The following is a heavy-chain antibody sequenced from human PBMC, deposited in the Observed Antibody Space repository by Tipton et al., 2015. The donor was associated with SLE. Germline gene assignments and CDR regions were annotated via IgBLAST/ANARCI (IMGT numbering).Heavy chain of an antibody. Sequence: TLSLTCTVSGGSVRSNRHFWGWIRQSPGNNLEWIGSVFYSGHGYYNPSLESRVTISMDTSNNQFSLKMTYMTAADVAVYFCARFETPNNWNFGTWVDPWGQGTLVTISS. V-gene: IGHV4-39*07. D-gene: IGHD1-7*01. CDR3: ARFETPNNWNFGTWVDP. CDR1: GGSVRSNRHF. J-gene: IGHJ5*02. CDR2: VFYSGHG.